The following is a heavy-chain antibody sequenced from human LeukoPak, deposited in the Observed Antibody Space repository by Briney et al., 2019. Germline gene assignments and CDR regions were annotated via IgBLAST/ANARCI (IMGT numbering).Heavy chain of an antibody. Sequence: SETLSLTCTVSGDSISSYYWSWIRQPPGKGLEWIGNIYYSGSTNYDPSLKSRVTISVDTSKNQFSLKLSSVTAADTAVYYCARRGHFDLWGRGTLVTVSS. V-gene: IGHV4-59*08. J-gene: IGHJ2*01. CDR3: ARRGHFDL. CDR2: IYYSGST. CDR1: GDSISSYY.